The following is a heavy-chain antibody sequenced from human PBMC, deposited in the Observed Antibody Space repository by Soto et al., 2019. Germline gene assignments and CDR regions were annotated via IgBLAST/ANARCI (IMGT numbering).Heavy chain of an antibody. J-gene: IGHJ3*01. Sequence: EVQLVESGGGLVQPGESLRLSCAASGFTFDYYWMNWVRQAPGKGLVWVSRVPRDGTTTTYADSVKGRFTISRDNARNTVSLQMRSLRAEDTAIYYCASGDRGCFDLWGHGTVVTVSS. CDR3: ASGDRGCFDL. CDR1: GFTFDYYW. V-gene: IGHV3-74*03. D-gene: IGHD7-27*01. CDR2: VPRDGTTT.